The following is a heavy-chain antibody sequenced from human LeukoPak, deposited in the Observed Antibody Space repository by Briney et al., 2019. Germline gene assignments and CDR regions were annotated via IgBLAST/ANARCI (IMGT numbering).Heavy chain of an antibody. CDR2: ISGSGGST. V-gene: IGHV3-23*01. D-gene: IGHD3-22*01. J-gene: IGHJ4*02. Sequence: GGSLRLSCAASGFTFSSYAMSWVRQAPGKGLEWVSAISGSGGSTYYADSVKGRFTISRDNSKNTLYLQMNSLRAEDTAVYYCAKMGRITMIVVFQPLDYWGQGTLVTVSS. CDR3: AKMGRITMIVVFQPLDY. CDR1: GFTFSSYA.